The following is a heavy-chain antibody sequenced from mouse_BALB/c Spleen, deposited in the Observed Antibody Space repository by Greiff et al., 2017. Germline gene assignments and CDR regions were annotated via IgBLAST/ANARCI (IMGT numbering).Heavy chain of an antibody. J-gene: IGHJ2*01. CDR3: TRDETTVYFDY. V-gene: IGHV5-6-4*01. CDR2: ISSGGSYT. CDR1: GFTFSSYT. Sequence: EVQVVESGGGLVKPGGSLKLSCAASGFTFSSYTMSWVRQTPEKRLEWVATISSGGSYTYYPDSVKGRFTISRDNAKNTLYLQMSSLKSEDTAMYYCTRDETTVYFDYWGQGTTLTVSS. D-gene: IGHD1-1*01.